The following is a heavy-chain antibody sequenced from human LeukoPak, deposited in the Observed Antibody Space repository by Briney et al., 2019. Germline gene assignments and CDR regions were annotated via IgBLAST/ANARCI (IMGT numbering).Heavy chain of an antibody. V-gene: IGHV4-59*08. Sequence: SETLSLTCAVSGGSITGHYWSWIRQTPGMRREWLGYTSYSRTTIYNSYFKGRATMSIDTSKNQLYLNLTSVTATDTAVYYCAKLGHSDGWYLGAFDIWGQGTTVIVSS. CDR1: GGSITGHY. CDR3: AKLGHSDGWYLGAFDI. CDR2: TSYSRTT. D-gene: IGHD6-19*01. J-gene: IGHJ3*02.